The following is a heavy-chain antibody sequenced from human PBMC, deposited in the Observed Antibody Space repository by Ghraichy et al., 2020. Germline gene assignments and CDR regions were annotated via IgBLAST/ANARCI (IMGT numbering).Heavy chain of an antibody. CDR2: INGGGTST. Sequence: LNISCAASGFTFSNSWMHWVRQAPGKGLVWVSRINGGGTSTNYADSVKGRFTISRDNAKNTLYLQMNSLRAEDTAVYYCAKVTGYNWFDYWGQGTLVIVSS. V-gene: IGHV3-74*01. D-gene: IGHD5-24*01. CDR3: AKVTGYNWFDY. J-gene: IGHJ4*02. CDR1: GFTFSNSW.